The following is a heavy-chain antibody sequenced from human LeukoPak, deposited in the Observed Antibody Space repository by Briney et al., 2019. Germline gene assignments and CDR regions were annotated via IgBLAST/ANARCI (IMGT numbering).Heavy chain of an antibody. CDR1: GGSISSYY. V-gene: IGHV4-4*07. D-gene: IGHD3-22*01. CDR3: ARGVGYYDSSGYYTNWFDP. Sequence: SETLSLTCTVSGGSISSYYWSWIRQPAGKGLEWIGRIYTSGSTNYNPSLKSRVTMSVDTSKNQFSLKLSSVTAADTAVYYCARGVGYYDSSGYYTNWFDPWGQGTLVTVSS. J-gene: IGHJ5*02. CDR2: IYTSGST.